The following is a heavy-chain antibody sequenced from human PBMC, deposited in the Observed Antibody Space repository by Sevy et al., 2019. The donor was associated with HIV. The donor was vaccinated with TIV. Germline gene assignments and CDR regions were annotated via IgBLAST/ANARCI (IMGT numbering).Heavy chain of an antibody. V-gene: IGHV3-48*01. D-gene: IGHD3-3*01. Sequence: GGSLRLSCAASGFTFSSYSMNWVRQAPGKGLEWVSYINSSSSTIYYSDSVKGRFTISRDNAKNSLYLQMNSLRAEDTAVYYCARDGRTTIFGVLIPLVAFDIWGHGTMVTVSS. CDR3: ARDGRTTIFGVLIPLVAFDI. CDR2: INSSSSTI. J-gene: IGHJ3*02. CDR1: GFTFSSYS.